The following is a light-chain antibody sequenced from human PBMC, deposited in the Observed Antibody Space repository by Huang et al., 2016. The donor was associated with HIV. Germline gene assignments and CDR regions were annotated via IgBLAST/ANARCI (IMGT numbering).Light chain of an antibody. Sequence: DIQMTQSPSSLSVSVGDRVTITCQASQDINNYINWYQQKPGKAPKVLISDASYLETGGPSRFSGSGSGTHFTFTISSLQPEDIGTYYCQQYDDLPITFGQGTRLDMK. CDR3: QQYDDLPIT. CDR1: QDINNY. CDR2: DAS. V-gene: IGKV1-33*01. J-gene: IGKJ5*01.